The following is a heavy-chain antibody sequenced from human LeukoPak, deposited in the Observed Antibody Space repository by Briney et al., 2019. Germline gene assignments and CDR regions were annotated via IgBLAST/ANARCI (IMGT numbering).Heavy chain of an antibody. CDR1: GFTFSSYS. J-gene: IGHJ4*02. D-gene: IGHD3-3*01. CDR2: ISSSSSTI. V-gene: IGHV3-48*01. Sequence: PGGSLRLSCAASGFTFSSYSMNWVRQAPGKGLEWVSYISSSSSTIYYADSVKGRFTISRDNAKNSLYLQMNSLRAEDTAMNYCAKGVTIFGVVIMGYFDYWGQGTLVTVSS. CDR3: AKGVTIFGVVIMGYFDY.